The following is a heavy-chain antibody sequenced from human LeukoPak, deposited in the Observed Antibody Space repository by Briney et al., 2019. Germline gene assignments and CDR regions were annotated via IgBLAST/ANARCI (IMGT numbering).Heavy chain of an antibody. Sequence: PSETLSLTCTVSGGSISSSSYYWGWIRQPPGKGLEWIGSIYYSGSTYYNPSLTSRVTISVDTSKNQFSLKLSSVTAADTAVYYCARHFFGVDRNWFDPWGQGTLVTVSS. V-gene: IGHV4-39*01. D-gene: IGHD3-3*01. J-gene: IGHJ5*02. CDR2: IYYSGST. CDR1: GGSISSSSYY. CDR3: ARHFFGVDRNWFDP.